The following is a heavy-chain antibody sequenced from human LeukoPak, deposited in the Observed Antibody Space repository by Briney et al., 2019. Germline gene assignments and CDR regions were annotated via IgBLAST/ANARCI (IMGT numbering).Heavy chain of an antibody. CDR2: RYSGDSDT. Sequence: GESLKISCQGSGYSFSNYWIGWVRHMPGKGLEWMGIRYSGDSDTRYSPSFQGQVTISADKSISTAYLQWSSLKASDTAMYYCARPRRDGYNYDAFDIWGQGTMVTVSS. J-gene: IGHJ3*02. CDR3: ARPRRDGYNYDAFDI. CDR1: GYSFSNYW. D-gene: IGHD5-24*01. V-gene: IGHV5-51*01.